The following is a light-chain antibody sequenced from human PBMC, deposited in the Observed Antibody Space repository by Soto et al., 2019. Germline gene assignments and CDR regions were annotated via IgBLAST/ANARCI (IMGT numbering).Light chain of an antibody. CDR2: GAS. V-gene: IGKV3-15*01. J-gene: IGKJ1*01. Sequence: EIVMTQSPVTLSVSPGARATLSCRASQGIKNYLAWFQQKPGQAPRLLVYGASTRATTIPARFSGSGSGTEFTLSISSLQSEDFAVYYCQQYNSWPRTFGQGTKVDIK. CDR1: QGIKNY. CDR3: QQYNSWPRT.